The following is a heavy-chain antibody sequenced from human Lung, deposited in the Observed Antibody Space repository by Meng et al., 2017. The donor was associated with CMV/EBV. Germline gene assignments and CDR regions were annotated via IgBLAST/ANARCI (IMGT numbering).Heavy chain of an antibody. Sequence: SVKVSXKASGGTFRSYAVNWVRLAPGQGLEWMGGIIPLFGTPTYAQKFQGRVTISADKVTGTAYMELSRLRSDDTAIYYCARVAFYPSSGEYPPDHYYYGMDVWGQGXTVTVSS. CDR2: IIPLFGTP. CDR3: ARVAFYPSSGEYPPDHYYYGMDV. CDR1: GGTFRSYA. V-gene: IGHV1-69*06. D-gene: IGHD6-19*01. J-gene: IGHJ6*02.